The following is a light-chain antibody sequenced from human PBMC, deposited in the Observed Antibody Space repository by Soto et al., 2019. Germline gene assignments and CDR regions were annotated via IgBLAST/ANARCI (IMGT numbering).Light chain of an antibody. V-gene: IGLV2-8*01. J-gene: IGLJ1*01. CDR1: SSDVGGYNY. Sequence: QSVLTQPPSASGSPGQSVTISCTGTSSDVGGYNYVSWYQQHPGKAPKLMIYEVNKRPPGVPDRFSGSKSGNTASLTVSGLQAEDEADYFCSSFAGSILYVFGTGTKVTVL. CDR2: EVN. CDR3: SSFAGSILYV.